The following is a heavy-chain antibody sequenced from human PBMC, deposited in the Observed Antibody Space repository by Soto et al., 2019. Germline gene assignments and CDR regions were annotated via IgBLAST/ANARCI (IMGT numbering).Heavy chain of an antibody. D-gene: IGHD1-26*01. Sequence: XSVKVSCEASGYTFTSYGISWVRQAPGQGLEWMGWISAYNANTNYAQKLQGRVTMTTDTSTSTSYMELRSLRSDDTAVYFCARDRLGATGDYWGQGTLVTVSS. V-gene: IGHV1-18*01. CDR3: ARDRLGATGDY. CDR1: GYTFTSYG. J-gene: IGHJ4*02. CDR2: ISAYNANT.